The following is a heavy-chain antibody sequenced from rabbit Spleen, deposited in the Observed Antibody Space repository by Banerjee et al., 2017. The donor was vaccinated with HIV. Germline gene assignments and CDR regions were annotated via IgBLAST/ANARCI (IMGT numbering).Heavy chain of an antibody. V-gene: IGHV1S43*01. CDR2: IYNGDGST. J-gene: IGHJ4*01. CDR3: AREDILVAGSFNL. CDR1: GIDFSSYYY. Sequence: QSLEESGGDLVKPGASLTLTCTASGIDFSSYYYMCWVRQAPGKGPEWIACIYNGDGSTYYASWVNGRFTISRSTSLNTVTLQITSLTAADTATYFCAREDILVAGSFNLWGPGTLVTVS. D-gene: IGHD4-1*01.